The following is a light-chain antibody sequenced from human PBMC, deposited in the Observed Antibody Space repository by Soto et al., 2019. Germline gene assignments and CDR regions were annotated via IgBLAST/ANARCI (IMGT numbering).Light chain of an antibody. J-gene: IGKJ1*01. CDR3: QQSYSTPRT. Sequence: DIQMTQSPSSLSASVGDRVTITCRASQSISSYLNWYQQKPGKAPKLLIYAASSLQSGVTSRFSGSGSGTDFTITISSLQPEDVETDYCQQSYSTPRTFGQGTKVDIK. V-gene: IGKV1-39*01. CDR1: QSISSY. CDR2: AAS.